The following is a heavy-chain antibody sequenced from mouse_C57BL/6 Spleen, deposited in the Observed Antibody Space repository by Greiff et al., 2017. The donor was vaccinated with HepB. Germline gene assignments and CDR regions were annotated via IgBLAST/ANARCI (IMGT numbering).Heavy chain of an antibody. J-gene: IGHJ1*03. CDR1: GYTFTDYE. Sequence: QVQLQQSGAELVRPGASVTLSCKASGYTFTDYEMHWVKQTPVHGLEWIGAIDPETGGTAYNQKFKGKAILTADKSSSTAYMELRSLTSEDSAVYYCTGRYDGGPNWYFDVWGTGTTVTVSS. D-gene: IGHD2-14*01. CDR3: TGRYDGGPNWYFDV. CDR2: IDPETGGT. V-gene: IGHV1-15*01.